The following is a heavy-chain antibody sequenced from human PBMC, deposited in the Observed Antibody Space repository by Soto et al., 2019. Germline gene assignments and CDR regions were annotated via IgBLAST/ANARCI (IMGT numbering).Heavy chain of an antibody. Sequence: GGSLRLSCAASGFIFENFGMSWVRQAPGKGLEWISSISGSGFKKYYADSVKGRFTISRDNSKSTVYLELDNLSAEDTAVYHCAKNQGVELVPLATVDWFDPWGQGSVVTVSS. D-gene: IGHD1-26*01. CDR2: ISGSGFKK. CDR3: AKNQGVELVPLATVDWFDP. CDR1: GFIFENFG. V-gene: IGHV3-23*01. J-gene: IGHJ5*02.